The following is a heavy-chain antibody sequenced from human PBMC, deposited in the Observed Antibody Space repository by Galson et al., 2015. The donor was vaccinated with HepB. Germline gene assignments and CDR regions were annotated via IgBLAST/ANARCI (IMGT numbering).Heavy chain of an antibody. CDR1: GYTFTGYY. CDR3: ARVFGVIAVAGTRYFDY. CDR2: INPNSGGT. Sequence: SVKVSCKASGYTFTGYYMHWVRQAPGQGLEWMGWINPNSGGTNYAQKFQGRVTMTRDTSISTAYMELSRLRSDDTAVYYCARVFGVIAVAGTRYFDYWGQGTLVTVSS. J-gene: IGHJ4*02. V-gene: IGHV1-2*02. D-gene: IGHD6-19*01.